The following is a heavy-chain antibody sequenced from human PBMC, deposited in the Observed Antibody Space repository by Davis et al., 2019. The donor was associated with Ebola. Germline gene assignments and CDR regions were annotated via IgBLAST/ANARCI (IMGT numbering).Heavy chain of an antibody. CDR2: IHYSGST. D-gene: IGHD6-13*01. Sequence: SETLSLTCTVSGGSSGGFLCTWLPKPPGKGLEWIGYIHYSGSTNYNPSLKSRVTMSVDTSRNQFSLKLNSVTAADTAVYFCAREVPGAGHLDYWGQGILVTVSS. J-gene: IGHJ4*02. V-gene: IGHV4-59*01. CDR1: GGSSGGFL. CDR3: AREVPGAGHLDY.